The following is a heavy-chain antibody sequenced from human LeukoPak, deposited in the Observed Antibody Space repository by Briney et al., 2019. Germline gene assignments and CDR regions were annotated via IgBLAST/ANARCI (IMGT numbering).Heavy chain of an antibody. V-gene: IGHV1-8*01. CDR2: TNPNNGNT. CDR3: ARGIVRGVPYNWFDP. J-gene: IGHJ5*02. Sequence: ASVKVSCKASGYTFTTYDINWVRQATGQGLEWMGWTNPNNGNTGYAQKFQGRVTMTRNTSISTAYMELSSLRSEDTAVYYCARGIVRGVPYNWFDPWGQGTLATVSS. CDR1: GYTFTTYD. D-gene: IGHD3-10*01.